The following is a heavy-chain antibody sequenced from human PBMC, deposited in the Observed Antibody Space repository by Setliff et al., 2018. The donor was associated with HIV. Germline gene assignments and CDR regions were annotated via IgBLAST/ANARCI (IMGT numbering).Heavy chain of an antibody. Sequence: SETLSLTCTVSGLSMSYNYWTWIRQSPGKGLEWIGYIYYSGSTTYNPSLESRVTMSVDRSNNQFSLELTSVTAADTAVYYCARINHGKFWSSDYWGPGTLVTVSS. CDR2: IYYSGST. CDR1: GLSMSYNY. J-gene: IGHJ4*02. D-gene: IGHD3-3*01. V-gene: IGHV4-59*12. CDR3: ARINHGKFWSSDY.